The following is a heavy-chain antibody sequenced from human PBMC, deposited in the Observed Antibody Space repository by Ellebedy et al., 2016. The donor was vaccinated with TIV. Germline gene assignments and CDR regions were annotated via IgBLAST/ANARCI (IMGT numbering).Heavy chain of an antibody. CDR2: ISDNGVIT. CDR1: GFAFSSYA. V-gene: IGHV3-23*01. D-gene: IGHD6-25*01. J-gene: IGHJ4*02. Sequence: PGGSLRLSCATSGFAFSSYAMSWVRQAPGKGLEWVSAISDNGVITKYADSVKGRFTISRDNSKNTLYLQMNSLRAEDTAVYYCANLHPAAAGRGRGSWGQGTLVTVSS. CDR3: ANLHPAAAGRGRGS.